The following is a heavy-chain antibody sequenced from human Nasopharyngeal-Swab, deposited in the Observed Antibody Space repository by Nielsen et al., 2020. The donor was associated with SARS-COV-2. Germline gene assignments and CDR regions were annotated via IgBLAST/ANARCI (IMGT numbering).Heavy chain of an antibody. CDR3: AKVASSSWYNYFDY. CDR2: IYSGGSST. V-gene: IGHV3-23*03. D-gene: IGHD6-13*01. J-gene: IGHJ4*02. Sequence: GESLKISCAASGFTFSSYAMSWVRQAPGKGLEWVSVIYSGGSSTYYADSVKGRFTISRDNSMNTLYLQMNSLRAEDTAVYYCAKVASSSWYNYFDYWGQGTLVTVSS. CDR1: GFTFSSYA.